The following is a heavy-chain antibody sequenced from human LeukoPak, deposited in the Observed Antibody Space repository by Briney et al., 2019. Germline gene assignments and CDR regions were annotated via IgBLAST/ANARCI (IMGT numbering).Heavy chain of an antibody. CDR1: GGAMSSSGW. CDR2: IHQGVNT. Sequence: KTSETLSLTCAVSGGAMSSSGWWSWVRQSPGKGLEWIGEIHQGVNTNYNPSLKSRVTISVDTSKNRFSLKLSSVTAADTAVYYCARHKYDSNGYMDYWGQGTLVTVSS. V-gene: IGHV4-4*02. CDR3: ARHKYDSNGYMDY. D-gene: IGHD3-22*01. J-gene: IGHJ4*02.